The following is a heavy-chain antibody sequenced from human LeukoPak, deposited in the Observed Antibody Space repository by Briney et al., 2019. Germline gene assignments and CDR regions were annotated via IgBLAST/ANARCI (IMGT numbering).Heavy chain of an antibody. V-gene: IGHV1-18*01. CDR2: ISAYNGST. CDR3: ARDPNSSSLGGFDS. D-gene: IGHD6-13*01. CDR1: GYTFTSYG. Sequence: GASVKVSCKASGYTFTSYGISWVRQAPGQGLEWMGWISAYNGSTNYAQKLQGRVTMTTDTSTSTAYMELRSLRSDDTAVYYCARDPNSSSLGGFDSWGQGTLVTVSS. J-gene: IGHJ5*01.